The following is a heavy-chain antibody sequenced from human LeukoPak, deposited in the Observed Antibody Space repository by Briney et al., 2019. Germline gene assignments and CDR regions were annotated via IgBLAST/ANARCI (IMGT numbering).Heavy chain of an antibody. CDR3: ARGVPVTMIVVVITRADYYYYMDV. CDR2: MNPNSGNP. Sequence: GASVNVSCKASGYTFTSYDINWVRQATGQGLEWMGWMNPNSGNPGYAQKFQGRVTMTRNTSITTAYMALSSLRSEDTAVYYCARGVPVTMIVVVITRADYYYYMDVWGKGTTVTVSS. CDR1: GYTFTSYD. D-gene: IGHD3-22*01. J-gene: IGHJ6*03. V-gene: IGHV1-8*01.